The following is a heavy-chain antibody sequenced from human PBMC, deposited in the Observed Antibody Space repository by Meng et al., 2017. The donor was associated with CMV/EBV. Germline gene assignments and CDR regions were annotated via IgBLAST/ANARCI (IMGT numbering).Heavy chain of an antibody. J-gene: IGHJ4*02. CDR3: ARRYCSSTSCQRYFDY. Sequence: ASVKVSCKASGYTFTGYYMHWVRQAPGQGLEWMGWINTNSGGTNYAQKFQGRVTMTRDTSISTAYMELSRLRSDDTAVYYCARRYCSSTSCQRYFDYWGQGTLVTVSS. CDR2: INTNSGGT. D-gene: IGHD2-2*01. CDR1: GYTFTGYY. V-gene: IGHV1-2*02.